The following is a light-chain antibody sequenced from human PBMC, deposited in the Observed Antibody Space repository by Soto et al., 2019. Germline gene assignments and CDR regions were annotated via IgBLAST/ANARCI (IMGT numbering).Light chain of an antibody. V-gene: IGKV3-15*01. CDR1: QSVSSN. CDR2: DSS. J-gene: IGKJ5*01. CDR3: QQYNNWPPIT. Sequence: EIVMTQSPATLSVSPGDGATLSCRASQSVSSNLAWYQQKPGQAPRLLIYDSSTRATGIPARFSGSGSGTEFTLTISSLQSEDFAVYYCQQYNNWPPITFGQGTRLDMK.